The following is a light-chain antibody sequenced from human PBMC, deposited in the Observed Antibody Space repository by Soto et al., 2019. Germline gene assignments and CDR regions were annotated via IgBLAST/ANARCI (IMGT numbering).Light chain of an antibody. CDR3: TSYTKSNTVL. CDR2: DVS. J-gene: IGLJ2*01. V-gene: IGLV2-14*03. CDR1: NNDIGAYNY. Sequence: QSALTQPASVSGSLGQSITISCTGTNNDIGAYNYICWHQQYPGSAPKVMIYDVSNRPSGVSNRFSGSKSGNTASLTISGLQAEDEADYYCTSYTKSNTVLFGGGTKLTVL.